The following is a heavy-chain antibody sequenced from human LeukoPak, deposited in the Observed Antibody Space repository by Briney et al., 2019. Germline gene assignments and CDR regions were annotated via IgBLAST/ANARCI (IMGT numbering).Heavy chain of an antibody. D-gene: IGHD3-3*01. J-gene: IGHJ4*02. CDR2: ISSSGSTI. V-gene: IGHV3-11*01. CDR1: GFTFSDYY. Sequence: PGGSLRLSCAASGFTFSDYYMSWIRQAPGQGRGWVSSISSSGSTIYYTDSVKGRFTISRDNAKNSLYLQMNSLRAEGTAVYYCARGPFWSGYYDDWGQGTLVTVSS. CDR3: ARGPFWSGYYDD.